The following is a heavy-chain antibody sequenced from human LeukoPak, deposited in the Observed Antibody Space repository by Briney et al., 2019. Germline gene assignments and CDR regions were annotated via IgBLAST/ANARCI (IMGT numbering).Heavy chain of an antibody. CDR3: AREYSSSLGIDY. CDR2: IWYDGTKK. V-gene: IGHV3-33*01. CDR1: GFTFSSYG. Sequence: GRSLRLSCAASGFTFSSYGVHWVRQAPGKGLEWLAFIWYDGTKKYYADSVKGRFTISRDDSKNTLYLQMNSLRAEDTAVFYCAREYSSSLGIDYWGQGTLVTVSS. D-gene: IGHD6-6*01. J-gene: IGHJ4*02.